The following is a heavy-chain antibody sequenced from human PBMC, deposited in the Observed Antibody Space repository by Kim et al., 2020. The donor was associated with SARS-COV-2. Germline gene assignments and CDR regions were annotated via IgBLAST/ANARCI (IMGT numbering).Heavy chain of an antibody. V-gene: IGHV1-2*02. CDR2: T. CDR3: TRARAITGLDP. J-gene: IGHJ5*02. Sequence: TYYDHKFQGRVTVTGDRSITTIYMDLSSLRSDDTAVYYCTRARAITGLDPWGQGTLVTVSS.